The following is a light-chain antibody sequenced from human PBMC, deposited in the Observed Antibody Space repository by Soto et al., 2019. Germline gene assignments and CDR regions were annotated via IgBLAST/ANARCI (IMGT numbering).Light chain of an antibody. V-gene: IGKV1-33*01. Sequence: DIQMTQSPSSLSASVGDRVTITCQASQDISNYLNWYQQKPGKAPKLLIYDASSLETGVPSRFSGSGSGTDFTFTISSLQPEDIATYYCQQSRTFGGGTKVEIK. CDR3: QQSRT. CDR1: QDISNY. CDR2: DAS. J-gene: IGKJ4*01.